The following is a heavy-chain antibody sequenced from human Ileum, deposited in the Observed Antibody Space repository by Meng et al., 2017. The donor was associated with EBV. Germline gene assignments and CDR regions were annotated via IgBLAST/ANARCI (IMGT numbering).Heavy chain of an antibody. CDR3: ARGYGSGRDYFDY. Sequence: QGPLQEPAPGLVTPSGTLSLPCAVSGGSISSSNWWNWVRQPPGKGLEWIGEIYYSGSTIYNPSLKSRVTISVDKSKNLFSLKLSSVTAADTAVYYCARGYGSGRDYFDYWGQGTLVTVS. CDR1: GGSISSSNW. J-gene: IGHJ4*02. V-gene: IGHV4-4*02. CDR2: IYYSGST. D-gene: IGHD3-10*01.